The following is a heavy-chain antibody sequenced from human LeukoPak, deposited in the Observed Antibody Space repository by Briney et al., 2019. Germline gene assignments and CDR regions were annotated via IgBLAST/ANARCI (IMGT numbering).Heavy chain of an antibody. J-gene: IGHJ6*03. CDR1: ADSISNYY. Sequence: SETLSLTCTVSADSISNYYWSWIRQPAGKGLEWIGRIYTSGTTNYNPSLKSRVTMSVDASKNQFYLKVRSVTAADTAVYYCARGILFSGRPTMFGEVANYYMDVWGKGTVVTVS. CDR3: ARGILFSGRPTMFGEVANYYMDV. CDR2: IYTSGTT. D-gene: IGHD3-3*01. V-gene: IGHV4-4*07.